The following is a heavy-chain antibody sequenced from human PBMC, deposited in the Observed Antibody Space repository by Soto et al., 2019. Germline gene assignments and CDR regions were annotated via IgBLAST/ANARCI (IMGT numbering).Heavy chain of an antibody. V-gene: IGHV4-39*02. CDR3: CRRAPEGFDP. Sequence: SVTLWLPWTIAGGFISSRCYFWAWIRQSPGKGLEWIGSIDYTGTTYNNPSLKSRVTMSVDTSKNHFSLKVDSVTAADTALYYCCRRAPEGFDPWGQGTLVSVTS. J-gene: IGHJ5*02. CDR1: GGFISSRCYF. CDR2: IDYTGTT.